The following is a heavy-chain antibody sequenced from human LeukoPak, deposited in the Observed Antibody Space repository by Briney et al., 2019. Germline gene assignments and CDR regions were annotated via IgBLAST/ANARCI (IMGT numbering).Heavy chain of an antibody. CDR3: ARDPVVVVLAATPGSSSYYYYKGLDV. CDR1: GFTFRKNR. J-gene: IGHJ6*02. CDR2: ISSSSNNI. Sequence: AGGSLRLSCVASGFTFRKNRMHWVRQTPGKGLEWVASISSSSNNIFYGASVRGRFTIYRDNANNSLSLHISSLSAEDTGVYYCARDPVVVVLAATPGSSSYYYYKGLDVWGQGTTVTVSS. V-gene: IGHV3-21*06. D-gene: IGHD2-15*01.